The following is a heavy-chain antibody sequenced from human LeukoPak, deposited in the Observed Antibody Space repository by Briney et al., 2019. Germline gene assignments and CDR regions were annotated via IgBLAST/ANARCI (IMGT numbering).Heavy chain of an antibody. D-gene: IGHD6-13*01. CDR2: IIYSGGT. CDR3: ARGKRYSSSNWFDP. V-gene: IGHV4-59*08. CDR1: GGSISSYY. Sequence: SENLSLTCTVSGGSISSYYWSWIRQPPGKGLEWIGYIIYSGGTNYNPSLKSRVTISVDTSKNQFSLKLSSVTAADTAVYYCARGKRYSSSNWFDPWGQGTLVTVSS. J-gene: IGHJ5*02.